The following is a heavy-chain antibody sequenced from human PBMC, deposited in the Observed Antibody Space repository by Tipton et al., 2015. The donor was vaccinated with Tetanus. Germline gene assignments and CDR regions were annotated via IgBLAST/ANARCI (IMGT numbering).Heavy chain of an antibody. J-gene: IGHJ4*02. CDR2: IYSNGIT. V-gene: IGHV4-61*01. D-gene: IGHD2-21*01. CDR1: GGSVSSSTYY. CDR3: ARDGGDSGH. Sequence: TLSLTCTVSGGSVSSSTYYWVWIRQSPGTGLEWIGYIYSNGITNYNPSLKSRVTMSVDTSKKQFSLKLNFVTAADTGVYYCARDGGDSGHWGQGTQVTVSS.